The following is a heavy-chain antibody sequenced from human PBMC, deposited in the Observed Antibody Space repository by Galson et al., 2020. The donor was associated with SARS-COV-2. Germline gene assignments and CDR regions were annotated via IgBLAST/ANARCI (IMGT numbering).Heavy chain of an antibody. D-gene: IGHD3-3*01. Sequence: ASVKVSCKASGYTFTSYGISWVRQAPGQGLEWMGWISAYNGNTNYAQKLQGRVTMTTDTSTSTAYMELRSLRSDDTAVYYCARSIASYYDFWSGFLLNYGMDVWGQGTTVTVSS. V-gene: IGHV1-18*01. CDR1: GYTFTSYG. CDR3: ARSIASYYDFWSGFLLNYGMDV. CDR2: ISAYNGNT. J-gene: IGHJ6*02.